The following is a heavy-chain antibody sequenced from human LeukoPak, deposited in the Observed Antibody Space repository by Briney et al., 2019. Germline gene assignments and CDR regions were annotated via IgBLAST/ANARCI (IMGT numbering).Heavy chain of an antibody. J-gene: IGHJ3*02. CDR2: IYNSGST. CDR1: SGSISSYY. V-gene: IGHV4-59*08. Sequence: SETLSLTCTVSSGSISSYYWTWIRQPPGKGLEWIGYIYNSGSTNYNPSLKSRVTISVDTSKNQFSLKLSSVTAADTAVYYCARLGAGGGGIWGQGTVVTVSS. D-gene: IGHD3-16*01. CDR3: ARLGAGGGGI.